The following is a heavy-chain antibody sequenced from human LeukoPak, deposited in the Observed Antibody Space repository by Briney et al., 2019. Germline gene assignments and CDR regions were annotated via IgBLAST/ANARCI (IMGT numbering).Heavy chain of an antibody. J-gene: IGHJ4*02. CDR3: AKGISNPDY. CDR2: VNSDGGST. V-gene: IGHV3-23*01. CDR1: RFTFSNYA. Sequence: PGGSLRLSCAASRFTFSNYAMTWVRQAPGKGLEWVSGVNSDGGSTYYADSVRGRFTISRNNSKNTLYLQMNSLRAEDTAVYYCAKGISNPDYWGQGTLVTVSS. D-gene: IGHD4-11*01.